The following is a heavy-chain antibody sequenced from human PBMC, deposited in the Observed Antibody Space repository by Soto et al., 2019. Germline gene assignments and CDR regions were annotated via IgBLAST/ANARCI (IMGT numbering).Heavy chain of an antibody. V-gene: IGHV3-23*01. CDR1: GFTFISYA. CDR2: ISDSGGST. CDR3: AYSSTTLDY. D-gene: IGHD6-13*01. J-gene: IGHJ4*02. Sequence: EVQLLESGGGLVQPGGPLRLSCAASGFTFISYAMSWVRQAPGKGLEWVSDISDSGGSTYYADSVEGRFTISRANSKNTLYPQMNSLRAEDTGVYYCAYSSTTLDYWGQRTLVTASA.